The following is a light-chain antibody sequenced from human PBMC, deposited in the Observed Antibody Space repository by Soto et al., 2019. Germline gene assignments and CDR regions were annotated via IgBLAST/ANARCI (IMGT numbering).Light chain of an antibody. V-gene: IGKV1-27*01. Sequence: DIQMTQSPSSLAASVGDRVTISCRASQGIANYLAWYQQKPGKVPKLLIYGASTLQSGVSSRFTGSGSGTDFTLTISSLQPEDVATYYCQNYNWPPFTFGPGTKVGI. J-gene: IGKJ3*01. CDR3: QNYNWPPFT. CDR2: GAS. CDR1: QGIANY.